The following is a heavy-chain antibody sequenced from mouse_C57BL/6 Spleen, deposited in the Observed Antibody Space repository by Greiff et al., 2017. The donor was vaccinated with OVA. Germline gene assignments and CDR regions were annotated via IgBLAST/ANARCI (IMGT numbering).Heavy chain of an antibody. D-gene: IGHD1-1*01. CDR1: GYTFTSYW. CDR3: ARWDYGSSPDY. Sequence: QVQLQQPGAELVMPGASVKLSCKASGYTFTSYWMHWVKQRPGQGLEWIGEIDPSDSYTNYNQKFEGKSTLTVDKSSSTAYMQLSSLTSEDAAVYYCARWDYGSSPDYWGQGTTLTVSS. CDR2: IDPSDSYT. J-gene: IGHJ2*01. V-gene: IGHV1-69*01.